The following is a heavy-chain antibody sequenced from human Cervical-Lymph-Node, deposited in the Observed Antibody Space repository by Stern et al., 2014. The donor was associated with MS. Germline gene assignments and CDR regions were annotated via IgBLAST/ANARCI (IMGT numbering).Heavy chain of an antibody. J-gene: IGHJ4*02. CDR1: GGSISSGSDY. CDR2: IHASGSA. CDR3: ASGYRIFDY. Sequence: VQLLESGPGLVKPSQTLSLTCTVSGGSISSGSDYWSWIRQPVGKGLEWIGRIHASGSAFYTPSLKSRVTISTDTSMNQFSLELNSATAADTAIYYCASGYRIFDYWGQGILVTVSS. D-gene: IGHD5-18*01. V-gene: IGHV4-61*02.